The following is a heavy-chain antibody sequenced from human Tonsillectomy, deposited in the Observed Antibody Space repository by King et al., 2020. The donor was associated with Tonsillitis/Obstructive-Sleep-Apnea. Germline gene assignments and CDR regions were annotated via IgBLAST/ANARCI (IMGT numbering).Heavy chain of an antibody. D-gene: IGHD5-18*01. CDR1: GDSFASYW. CDR3: ARLTTAKVRFRDY. V-gene: IGHV5-51*01. CDR2: IYPGDADT. J-gene: IGHJ4*02. Sequence: QLVQSGAEVKKPGESLKISCEGSGDSFASYWIGWVRQMPREGLEWMGIIYPGDADTRYSPSFQSQLAISADKSISTAYLQWSSLKASDTALYYCARLTTAKVRFRDYWGQGDLGIVSS.